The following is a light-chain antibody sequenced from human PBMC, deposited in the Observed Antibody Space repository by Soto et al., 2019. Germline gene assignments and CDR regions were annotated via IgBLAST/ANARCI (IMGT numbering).Light chain of an antibody. CDR2: AVS. V-gene: IGKV1-39*01. J-gene: IGKJ2*01. Sequence: DIQMTQSPSSLSASVGDRVTITCRASHSISSYLNWYQQKPGKAPKLLIYAVSTLQGGVPPRFSGSGSGTDFTLTISRLQPEDFATYYCQQSYNTPRTLGQGNKLEIK. CDR1: HSISSY. CDR3: QQSYNTPRT.